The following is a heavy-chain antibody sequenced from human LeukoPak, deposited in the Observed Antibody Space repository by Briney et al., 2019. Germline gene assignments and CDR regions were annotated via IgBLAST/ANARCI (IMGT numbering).Heavy chain of an antibody. CDR2: ISSSSSYI. D-gene: IGHD4-17*01. V-gene: IGHV3-21*01. J-gene: IGHJ4*02. Sequence: PGGSLRLSCAASGFTFNSYWMVWFRQAPGKGLEWVSSISSSSSYIYYADPVKGRFTISRDNAKNSLYLQMNSLRAEDTAVYYCARDRNDYGDSNYFDYWGQGTLVTVSS. CDR1: GFTFNSYW. CDR3: ARDRNDYGDSNYFDY.